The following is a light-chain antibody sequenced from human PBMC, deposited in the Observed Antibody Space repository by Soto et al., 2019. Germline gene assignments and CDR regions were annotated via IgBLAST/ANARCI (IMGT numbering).Light chain of an antibody. V-gene: IGKV1-5*03. J-gene: IGKJ1*01. CDR1: QSISSW. CDR2: KAS. CDR3: QQYNSYST. Sequence: DIPMTQSPSTLSASVGDRVPLTCRASQSISSWLAWYQQKPGKAPKLLIYKASSLESGVPSRFSGSGSGTEFTLTISSLQPDDFATYYCQQYNSYSTFGQGTKVDIK.